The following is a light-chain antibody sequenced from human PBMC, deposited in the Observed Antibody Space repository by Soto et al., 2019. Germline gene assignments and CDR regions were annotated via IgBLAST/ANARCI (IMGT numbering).Light chain of an antibody. J-gene: IGKJ1*01. V-gene: IGKV1-39*01. CDR1: DNIAKY. Sequence: DIQTTQSPSSLSASVGDRVTITCRTSDNIAKYLNWYQQKPGQVPKLLIVAASNLRSGVPPRFSGSGSGTDFTLTINNLQPEDFATYYCQQSYSVPPWTFGQGTKVEV. CDR2: AAS. CDR3: QQSYSVPPWT.